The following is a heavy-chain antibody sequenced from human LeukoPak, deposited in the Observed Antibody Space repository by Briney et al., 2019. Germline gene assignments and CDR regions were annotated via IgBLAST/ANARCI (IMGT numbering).Heavy chain of an antibody. CDR1: GYTFTSYD. CDR2: MNPNSGNT. D-gene: IGHD2-21*01. V-gene: IGHV1-8*01. Sequence: ASVKVSCKASGYTFTSYDCNWVRQATGQGLEWMGWMNPNSGNTGYAQKFQRRVTMTRDTSISTAYLELSRLRSDDTAVYYCARDSHHRNWFAPWGQGTLVTVSS. CDR3: ARDSHHRNWFAP. J-gene: IGHJ5*02.